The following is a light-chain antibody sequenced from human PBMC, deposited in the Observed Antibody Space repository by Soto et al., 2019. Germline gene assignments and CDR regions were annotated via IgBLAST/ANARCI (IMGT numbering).Light chain of an antibody. CDR1: RSNIGNNA. Sequence: QSVLTQTPSASGTPGQTVTISCSGSRSNIGNNAVSWYQQFPGTAPKLLIYNNNQRPSAVPDRFSGSKSGTSASLAISGLQSADEPDYYCAPCDDSLNARGVFGGGTKLTVL. J-gene: IGLJ3*02. V-gene: IGLV1-44*01. CDR2: NNN. CDR3: APCDDSLNARGV.